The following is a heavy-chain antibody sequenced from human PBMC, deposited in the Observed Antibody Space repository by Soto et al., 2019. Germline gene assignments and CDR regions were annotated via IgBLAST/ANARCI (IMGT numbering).Heavy chain of an antibody. V-gene: IGHV3-23*01. CDR2: ITDSGGDR. Sequence: PGGSLRLSCVGSGITFGIRAMSWVRHAPGEGLEWVSTITDSGGDRKYSDSVGGHFTISRDNSKNTLYLQMNSLRAEDSAVYYCARGSKESYPGSRIFDLWGRGTLVTVSS. CDR1: GITFGIRA. J-gene: IGHJ4*02. D-gene: IGHD3-10*01. CDR3: ARGSKESYPGSRIFDL.